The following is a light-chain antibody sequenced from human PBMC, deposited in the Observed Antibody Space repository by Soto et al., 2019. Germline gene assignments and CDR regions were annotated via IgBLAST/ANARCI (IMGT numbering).Light chain of an antibody. CDR2: AAS. CDR3: LQHNNYPPT. V-gene: IGKV1-17*01. J-gene: IGKJ1*01. CDR1: QDIRID. Sequence: DIQMTQSPSSLSASVGDRVTITCRASQDIRIDLGWFQQKPGKAPKRLIYAASSLQSGLPSRFSGSGSGTEFTLTISSLQPEDFATYYCLQHNNYPPTFGQGTKVEI.